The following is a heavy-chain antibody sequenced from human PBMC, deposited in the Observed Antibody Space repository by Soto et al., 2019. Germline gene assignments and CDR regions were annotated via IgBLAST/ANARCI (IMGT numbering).Heavy chain of an antibody. V-gene: IGHV1-69*06. Sequence: QVQVVQSGAEVKRPGSSVNVSCKASGGYFNNRQTLNSYPISWVRQAPGQGLEWMGGIIPLFGTTNYAQRFQGRVTITADKSTSTNYLELNNVTSDDTGVYYCAKSWGGEIYYYEYAMDVWGQGTTVTVYS. CDR3: AKSWGGEIYYYEYAMDV. CDR2: IIPLFGTT. J-gene: IGHJ6*02. D-gene: IGHD3-16*01. CDR1: GGYFNNRQTLNSYP.